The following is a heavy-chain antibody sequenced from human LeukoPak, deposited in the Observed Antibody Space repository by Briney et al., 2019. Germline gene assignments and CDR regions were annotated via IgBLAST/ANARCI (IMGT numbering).Heavy chain of an antibody. J-gene: IGHJ6*02. Sequence: ASVKVSCKASGYSFTGYYMNWVRQAPGQGPEWVGWVNPYSGATKYAQKFQGRVTLTSDTSVNSAYMELTWLRSDDTAVYYCARGNYDYYYGMDIWGQGTTVTVSS. V-gene: IGHV1-2*02. CDR3: ARGNYDYYYGMDI. CDR1: GYSFTGYY. CDR2: VNPYSGAT.